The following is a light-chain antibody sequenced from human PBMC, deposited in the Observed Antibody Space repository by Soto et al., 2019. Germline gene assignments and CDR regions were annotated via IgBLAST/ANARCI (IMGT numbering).Light chain of an antibody. Sequence: QSVLTQPASVSGSPGQSITISCSGTSSDVGGYNYVSWYQQYPGKAPKLMIYEVNNRPSGVSNRFSGSKSANTASLTISGLQAEDEADYYCSSYINSITFVVFGGGTKLTVL. CDR2: EVN. V-gene: IGLV2-14*01. CDR3: SSYINSITFVV. J-gene: IGLJ2*01. CDR1: SSDVGGYNY.